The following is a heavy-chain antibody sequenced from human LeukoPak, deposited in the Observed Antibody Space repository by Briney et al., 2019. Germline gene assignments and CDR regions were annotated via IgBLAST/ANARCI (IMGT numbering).Heavy chain of an antibody. V-gene: IGHV3-48*03. CDR1: GFTFSSYE. CDR2: ISSSGSTI. J-gene: IGHJ5*02. CDR3: ARDEAGSWFDP. Sequence: PGGSLRLSCAASGFTFSSYEMNWVRQAPGKGLEWVSYISSSGSTIYYADSVKGRFTISRDNAKNSLYLQMNSLRAEDTAVYYCARDEAGSWFDPWGQGTLVTVSS. D-gene: IGHD1-1*01.